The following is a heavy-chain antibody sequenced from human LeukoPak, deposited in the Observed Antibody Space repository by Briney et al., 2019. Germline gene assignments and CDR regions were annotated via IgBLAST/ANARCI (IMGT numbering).Heavy chain of an antibody. V-gene: IGHV1-69*04. CDR2: IIPILGIA. CDR3: ARTGRYYYYYGMDV. J-gene: IGHJ6*01. Sequence: SVKVSSKASVGTFTIYAISCVRQAPGQGLEWMVRIIPILGIANYAQKCQGRVTITADKSTRTAYTELSSLRSEDRGVYYCARTGRYYYYYGMDVWGQGTTVTV. D-gene: IGHD1-1*01. CDR1: VGTFTIYA.